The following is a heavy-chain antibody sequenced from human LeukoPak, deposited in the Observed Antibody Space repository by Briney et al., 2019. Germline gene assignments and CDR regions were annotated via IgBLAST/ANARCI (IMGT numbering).Heavy chain of an antibody. J-gene: IGHJ3*02. CDR2: IYTSGST. V-gene: IGHV4-39*07. Sequence: SETLPLTCTVSGGSISNTHYNWGWIRQPPGKGLEWIGRIYTSGSTNYNPSLKSRVTISVDTSKNQFSLKLSSVTAADTAVYYCARDLDFWSGDDAFDIWGQGTMVTVSS. CDR3: ARDLDFWSGDDAFDI. D-gene: IGHD3-3*01. CDR1: GGSISNTHYN.